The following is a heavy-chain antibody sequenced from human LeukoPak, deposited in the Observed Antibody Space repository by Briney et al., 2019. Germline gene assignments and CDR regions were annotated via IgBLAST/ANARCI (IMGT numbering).Heavy chain of an antibody. J-gene: IGHJ4*02. D-gene: IGHD6-19*01. CDR1: GFTFSSYS. CDR2: ISSSSSSYI. V-gene: IGHV3-21*01. Sequence: PGGSLRLSCAASGFTFSSYSMNWVRQAPGKGLEWVSSISSSSSSYIYYADSVKGRFTISRDNAKNSLYLQMNSLRAEDTAVYYCARPQDGQWLVLGGYWGQGTLVTVSS. CDR3: ARPQDGQWLVLGGY.